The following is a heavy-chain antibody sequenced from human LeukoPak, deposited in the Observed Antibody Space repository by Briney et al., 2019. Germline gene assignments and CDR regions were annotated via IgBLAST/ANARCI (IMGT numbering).Heavy chain of an antibody. D-gene: IGHD2-8*01. J-gene: IGHJ4*02. CDR3: AKDTSIGRYCTNGVCSPFDY. V-gene: IGHV3-23*01. CDR1: GFTFSSYA. Sequence: HTGGSLRLSCAGSGFTFSSYAMSWVRQAPGKGLEWVSAISETGGTTYDADSVKGRFTISRDNSKSTLYLQMNSLRAEDTAVYYCAKDTSIGRYCTNGVCSPFDYWGQGTLVTVSS. CDR2: ISETGGTT.